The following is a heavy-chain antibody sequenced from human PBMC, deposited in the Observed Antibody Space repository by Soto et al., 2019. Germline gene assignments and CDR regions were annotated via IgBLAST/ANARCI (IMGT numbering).Heavy chain of an antibody. CDR1: CGSFSGYY. CDR3: ARTSRFDC. V-gene: IGHV4-34*01. D-gene: IGHD6-6*01. CDR2: LNPIGST. J-gene: IGHJ4*02. Sequence: QVQLQQWGAGLLKPSETLSLTCAVYCGSFSGYYWSWIRQPPGKGLEWVGELNPIGSTNYNPSLRSXVXQSVDTSKNQFSLKLSSVPAADTAVYYCARTSRFDCWGQGTLVTVSS.